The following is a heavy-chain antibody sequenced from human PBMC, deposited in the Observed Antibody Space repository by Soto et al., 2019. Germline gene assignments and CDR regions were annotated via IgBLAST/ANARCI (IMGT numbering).Heavy chain of an antibody. J-gene: IGHJ3*02. CDR3: ATRVIAARLGAFDS. D-gene: IGHD6-6*01. CDR1: GGTFSSYA. CDR2: IIPIFGTA. V-gene: IGHV1-69*01. Sequence: QVQLVQSGAEVKKPGSSVKVSCKASGGTFSSYAISWVRQAPGQGLEWMGGIIPIFGTANYAQKFQGRVTITADESTSTSYIELSSLRSEDTAVYYCATRVIAARLGAFDSWGQGTMVTVSS.